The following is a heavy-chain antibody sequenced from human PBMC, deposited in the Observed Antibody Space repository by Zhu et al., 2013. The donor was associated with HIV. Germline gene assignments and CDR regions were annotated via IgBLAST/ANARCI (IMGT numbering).Heavy chain of an antibody. CDR1: GYTFSSYY. J-gene: IGHJ5*02. CDR3: ARSPPPTSYNWSTP. Sequence: QVQLVQSGAEVKKPGASVKVSCKASGYTFSSYYLHWVRQAPGQGLEWMGIINPSSGSTSYAQKFQGRVTMTRDTSTSTLYMELSSLSSEDTAVYYCARSPPPTSYNWSTPGAREPWSPSPQ. D-gene: IGHD6-6*01. CDR2: INPSSGST. V-gene: IGHV1-46*01.